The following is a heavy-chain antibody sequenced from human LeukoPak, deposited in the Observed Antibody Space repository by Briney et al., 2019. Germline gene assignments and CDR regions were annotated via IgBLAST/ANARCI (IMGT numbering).Heavy chain of an antibody. CDR1: GGSFSGYY. V-gene: IGHV4-34*01. Sequence: SETLSLTCAVYGGSFSGYYWNWIRQPPGKGLDWIGEINQSGSTKYNPSFESRVTISVDTSKNQLSLKLSSVTAADTAVYYCARGPGSGSYFAWFDSWGQGALVTVSS. D-gene: IGHD3-10*01. CDR2: INQSGST. CDR3: ARGPGSGSYFAWFDS. J-gene: IGHJ5*01.